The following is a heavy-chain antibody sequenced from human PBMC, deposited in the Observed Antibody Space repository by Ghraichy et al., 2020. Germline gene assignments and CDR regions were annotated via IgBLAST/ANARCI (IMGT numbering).Heavy chain of an antibody. J-gene: IGHJ6*03. CDR2: ITSGATGT. V-gene: IGHV3-48*02. Sequence: LNISCAPSGFIFSTYSMNWVRQAPGKGLEWVSYITSGATGTHYANSVRGRFTISRDNANDLLFLQLDGLREDDTAVYYCARVVFRDLGDPWNMDVWGKGTTVTVSS. D-gene: IGHD4-17*01. CDR3: ARVVFRDLGDPWNMDV. CDR1: GFIFSTYS.